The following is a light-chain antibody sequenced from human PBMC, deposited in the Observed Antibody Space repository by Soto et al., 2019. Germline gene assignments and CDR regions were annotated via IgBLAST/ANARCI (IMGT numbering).Light chain of an antibody. CDR1: SGHSSYA. V-gene: IGLV4-69*01. J-gene: IGLJ2*01. Sequence: QLVLTQSPSASASLGAAVKLTCTLSSGHSSYAIAWHQQQPEKGPRWLMKLNSDGSHSKGDGIPDRFSGSSSGAERYLTISSLQSEDEADYYCQTWGTGIVIFGGGTQLTVL. CDR3: QTWGTGIVI. CDR2: LNSDGSH.